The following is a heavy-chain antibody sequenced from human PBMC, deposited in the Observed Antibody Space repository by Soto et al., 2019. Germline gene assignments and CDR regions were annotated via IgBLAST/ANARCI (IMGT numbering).Heavy chain of an antibody. CDR3: AKLECSGGSCYSGRLVDYFYYYMDV. D-gene: IGHD2-15*01. CDR2: ISGSGAKT. Sequence: EVQLLESGGGLVQPGGSLRLSCAASGFTFDTYAMSWVRQAPGKGLEWVSAISGSGAKTNYADSVKGRFTISRDNSTNTLNLQMNSLRAEDTAVYHCAKLECSGGSCYSGRLVDYFYYYMDVWGKGTTVTVSS. J-gene: IGHJ6*03. CDR1: GFTFDTYA. V-gene: IGHV3-23*01.